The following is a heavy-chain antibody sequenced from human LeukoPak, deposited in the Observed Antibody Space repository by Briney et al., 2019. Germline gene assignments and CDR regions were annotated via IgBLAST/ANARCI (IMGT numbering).Heavy chain of an antibody. Sequence: SETLSLTYAVYGGSFSGYYWSWIRKPPGKGLEWIGEINHSGSTNYNPSRKSRVTISVDTSKNHFSLKLSSMTAADTAVYYCARRVRGVNDAFDIWGQGTMVTVSS. D-gene: IGHD3-10*01. CDR2: INHSGST. J-gene: IGHJ3*02. V-gene: IGHV4-34*01. CDR3: ARRVRGVNDAFDI. CDR1: GGSFSGYY.